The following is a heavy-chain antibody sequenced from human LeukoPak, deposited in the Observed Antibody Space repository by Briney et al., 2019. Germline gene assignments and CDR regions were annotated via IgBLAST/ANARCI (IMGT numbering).Heavy chain of an antibody. CDR3: ARETLTRFDY. Sequence: SETLSLTCTVSSGSISTSNYYWGWIRQPPGKGLEWIGSIYYSGSTYYNPSLKSRVTISVDTSKNQFSLKLSSVTAADTAVYYCARETLTRFDYWGQGTLVTVSS. J-gene: IGHJ4*02. CDR1: SGSISTSNYY. D-gene: IGHD2-21*02. V-gene: IGHV4-39*07. CDR2: IYYSGST.